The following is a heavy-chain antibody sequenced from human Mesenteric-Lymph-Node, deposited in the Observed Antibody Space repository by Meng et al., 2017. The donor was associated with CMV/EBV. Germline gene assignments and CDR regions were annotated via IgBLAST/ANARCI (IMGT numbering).Heavy chain of an antibody. V-gene: IGHV4-39*01. Sequence: CTVSGGAISSSSYYWGWIRQPPGKGLEWIGSIYYSGSTYYNPSLKSRVTISVDTSKNQFSLKLSSVTAADTAVYYCARLAVAGNIVYWGQGTLVTVSS. CDR3: ARLAVAGNIVY. D-gene: IGHD6-19*01. CDR2: IYYSGST. CDR1: GGAISSSSYY. J-gene: IGHJ4*02.